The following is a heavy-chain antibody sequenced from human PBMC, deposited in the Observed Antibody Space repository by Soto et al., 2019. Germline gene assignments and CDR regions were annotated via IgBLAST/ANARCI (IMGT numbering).Heavy chain of an antibody. D-gene: IGHD1-26*01. CDR1: GFTFSSYA. CDR2: ISSNGGST. Sequence: EVQLVESGGGLVQPGGSLRLSCAASGFTFSSYAMHWVRQAPGKGLEYVSAISSNGGSTYYANSVKGRFTISRDNSKNTLYLQMGSLRAEDMAVYYCARVDHGNAFDIWGQGTMVTVSS. J-gene: IGHJ3*02. V-gene: IGHV3-64*01. CDR3: ARVDHGNAFDI.